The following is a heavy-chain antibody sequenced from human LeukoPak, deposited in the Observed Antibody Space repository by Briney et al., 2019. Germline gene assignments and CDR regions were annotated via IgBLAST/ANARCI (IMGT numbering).Heavy chain of an antibody. J-gene: IGHJ5*02. Sequence: PSETLSLTCTVSGGSISSSSYYWSWIRQPPGKGLEWIGEINHSGSTNYNPSLKSRVTISVDTSKNQFSLKLSSVTAADTAVYYCARRDGIVGATTAWGQGTLVTVSS. CDR3: ARRDGIVGATTA. D-gene: IGHD1-26*01. V-gene: IGHV4-39*07. CDR2: INHSGST. CDR1: GGSISSSSYY.